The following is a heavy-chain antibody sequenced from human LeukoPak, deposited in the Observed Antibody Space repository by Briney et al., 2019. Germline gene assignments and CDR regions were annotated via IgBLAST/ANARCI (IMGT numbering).Heavy chain of an antibody. D-gene: IGHD6-6*01. CDR3: ARDLGSSSGTLYNWFDP. J-gene: IGHJ5*02. CDR1: GGSISSSSYY. CDR2: IYYSGST. V-gene: IGHV4-39*07. Sequence: PSETLSLTCTVSGGSISSSSYYWGWIRQPPGKGLEWIGSIYYSGSTYYNPSLKSRVTISVDMSKNQFSLKLSSVTAADTAVYYCARDLGSSSGTLYNWFDPWGQGTLVTVSS.